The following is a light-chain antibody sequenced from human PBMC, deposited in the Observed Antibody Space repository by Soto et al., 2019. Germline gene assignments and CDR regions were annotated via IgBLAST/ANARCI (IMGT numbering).Light chain of an antibody. V-gene: IGLV2-23*01. CDR2: KGT. J-gene: IGLJ1*01. Sequence: QSALAQPASVSGSPGQSITISCTGTSSDVGAYNSVSWYQQHPHRAPQVIIYKGTQRPSGVSNRFSGSTSGNAASLTISALQADDEADYFCCSSAGSYTFVFGTGTKVTVL. CDR3: CSSAGSYTFV. CDR1: SSDVGAYNS.